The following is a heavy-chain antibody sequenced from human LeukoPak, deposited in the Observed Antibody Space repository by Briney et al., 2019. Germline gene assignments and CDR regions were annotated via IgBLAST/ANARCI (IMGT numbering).Heavy chain of an antibody. CDR3: ARGPNSNWSGLDF. J-gene: IGHJ4*02. CDR1: GFSFSGHW. Sequence: DPGRSLRLSCTASGFSFSGHWMHWARQLPGKGLVWVSRISPTGSTTSYADSVKGRFTVSRDNAKNTLYLQVNNLRAEDTAVYYCARGPNSNWSGLDFWGQGTLLTVSS. CDR2: ISPTGSTT. V-gene: IGHV3-74*01. D-gene: IGHD6-6*01.